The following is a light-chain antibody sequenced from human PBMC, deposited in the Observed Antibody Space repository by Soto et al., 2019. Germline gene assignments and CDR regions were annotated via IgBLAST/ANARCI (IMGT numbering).Light chain of an antibody. CDR1: QSISSW. CDR3: QQYNSYLWT. V-gene: IGKV1-5*01. Sequence: DIQMTQSPSTLSASVGDRVTITCRASQSISSWLAWYQQKPGKAPKLLIYDASSLESGVPSRFSGNGSGTEFTLTISSLQPDDFATYYCQQYNSYLWTFGQGTKLEIK. CDR2: DAS. J-gene: IGKJ2*02.